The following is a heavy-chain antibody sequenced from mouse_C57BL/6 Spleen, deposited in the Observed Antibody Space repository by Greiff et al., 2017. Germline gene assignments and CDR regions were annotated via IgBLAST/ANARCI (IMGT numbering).Heavy chain of an antibody. CDR1: GFTFTDYY. V-gene: IGHV7-3*01. CDR3: ARYNTVVHFDY. CDR2: IRNKANGYTT. D-gene: IGHD1-1*01. J-gene: IGHJ2*01. Sequence: EVHLVESGGGLVQPGGSLRLSCAASGFTFTDYYMSWVRQPPGKALEWLGFIRNKANGYTTEYSASVKGRFTISRDNSQSILYLQMNALRAEDSATYYYARYNTVVHFDYWGQGTTLTVSS.